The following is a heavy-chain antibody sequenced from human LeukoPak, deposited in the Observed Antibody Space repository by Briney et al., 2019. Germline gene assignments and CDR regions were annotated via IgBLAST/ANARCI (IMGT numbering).Heavy chain of an antibody. CDR3: ARQIAVAGTLCGMDV. Sequence: GESLKISCKGSGYIFTSYWIGWVRQMPGKGLEWMGIIYPGDSDTRYSPSFQGQVTISADKSISTAYLQWSSLKASDTAMYYCARQIAVAGTLCGMDVWGQGTTVTVSS. J-gene: IGHJ6*02. CDR2: IYPGDSDT. D-gene: IGHD6-19*01. V-gene: IGHV5-51*01. CDR1: GYIFTSYW.